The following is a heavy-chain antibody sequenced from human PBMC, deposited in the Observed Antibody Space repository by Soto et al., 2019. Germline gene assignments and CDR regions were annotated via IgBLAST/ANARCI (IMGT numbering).Heavy chain of an antibody. CDR1: GFTFSSYW. CDR2: INSDGSST. V-gene: IGHV3-74*01. Sequence: GGSLRLSCAASGFTFSSYWMHWVRQAPGKGLVWVSRINSDGSSTSYADSVKGRFTISRDNAKNTLYLQMNSLRAEDTAVYYCARARGTMIVVVTHNWFDPWGQGTLVTVSS. CDR3: ARARGTMIVVVTHNWFDP. D-gene: IGHD3-22*01. J-gene: IGHJ5*02.